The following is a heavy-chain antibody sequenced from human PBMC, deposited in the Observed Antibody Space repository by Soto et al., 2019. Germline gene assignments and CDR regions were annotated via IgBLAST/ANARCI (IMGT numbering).Heavy chain of an antibody. CDR1: GGTFSSYA. CDR3: ARGTEYYYDSSGYLDY. V-gene: IGHV1-69*13. CDR2: IILIFGTA. J-gene: IGHJ4*02. D-gene: IGHD3-22*01. Sequence: SVKVSCKASGGTFSSYAISWVRQAPGQAHEWMGGIILIFGTANYAQKFQGRVTITADESTSTAYMELSSLRSEDTAVYYCARGTEYYYDSSGYLDYWGQGTLVTVSS.